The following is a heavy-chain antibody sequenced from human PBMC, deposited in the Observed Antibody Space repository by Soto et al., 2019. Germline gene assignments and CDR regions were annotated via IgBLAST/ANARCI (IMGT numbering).Heavy chain of an antibody. CDR2: IWYDGSNK. Sequence: QVQLVESGGGVVQPGRSLRLSCAASGFTFSSYGMHWVRQAPGKGLEWVAVIWYDGSNKYYADSVKGRFTISRDNSKNTLYLQMNSLRAEDTAVYYCARDPIAVAGTYYYYGMDVWGQGTTVTVSS. CDR3: ARDPIAVAGTYYYYGMDV. CDR1: GFTFSSYG. J-gene: IGHJ6*02. V-gene: IGHV3-33*01. D-gene: IGHD6-19*01.